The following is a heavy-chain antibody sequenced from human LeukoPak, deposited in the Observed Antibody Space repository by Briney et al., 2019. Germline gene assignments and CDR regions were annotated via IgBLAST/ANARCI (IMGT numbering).Heavy chain of an antibody. V-gene: IGHV4-34*01. CDR2: INHSGST. CDR3: ARQLSSGWFDY. D-gene: IGHD6-19*01. Sequence: SETLSLTCTVSGGSISSYYWSWIRQPPGKGLEWIGEINHSGSTNYNPSLKSRVTISVDTSKNQFSLKLSSVTAADTAVYYCARQLSSGWFDYWGQGTLVTVSS. CDR1: GGSISSYY. J-gene: IGHJ4*02.